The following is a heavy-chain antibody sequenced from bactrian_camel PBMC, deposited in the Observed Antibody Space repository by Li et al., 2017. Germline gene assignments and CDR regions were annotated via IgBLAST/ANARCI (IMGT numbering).Heavy chain of an antibody. V-gene: IGHV3S1*01. CDR1: GFTFSSYR. CDR2: ISAGASTT. CDR3: VRDFRGMGWTDH. J-gene: IGHJ4*01. Sequence: HVQLVESGGGLVQPGGSLRLSCAASGFTFSSYRMYWVRQAPGKGLEWVSTISAGASTTRYADSVKGRFTISRDNGKNTVYLQMNSPKPEDTAVYYCVRDFRGMGWTDHWGQGTQVTVS. D-gene: IGHD3*01.